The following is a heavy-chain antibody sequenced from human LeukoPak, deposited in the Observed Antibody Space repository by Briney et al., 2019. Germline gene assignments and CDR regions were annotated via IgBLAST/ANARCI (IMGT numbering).Heavy chain of an antibody. D-gene: IGHD4-17*01. J-gene: IGHJ4*02. Sequence: PGGSLRLSCAASGFTFSSYWMSWVRQAPGKGLEWVANIKQDGSEKYYADSVKGRFTISRDNAKNSLYLQMNSLRAEDTALYYCAKGTTVTTDYFDYWGQGTLVTVSS. V-gene: IGHV3-7*03. CDR2: IKQDGSEK. CDR3: AKGTTVTTDYFDY. CDR1: GFTFSSYW.